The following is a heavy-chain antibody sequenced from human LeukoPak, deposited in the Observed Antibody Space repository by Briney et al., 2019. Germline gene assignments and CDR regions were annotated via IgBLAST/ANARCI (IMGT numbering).Heavy chain of an antibody. CDR3: ARIAVAAFDY. V-gene: IGHV3-7*03. CDR2: IKQDGSEI. Sequence: GGSLRLSCAASGFTLSSYWMSWVRQAPGKGLEWVANIKQDGSEIYYVASVKGRFTISRDNAKNSLYPQMNSLRAEDTAVYYCARIAVAAFDYWGQGTLVTVSS. D-gene: IGHD6-19*01. J-gene: IGHJ4*02. CDR1: GFTLSSYW.